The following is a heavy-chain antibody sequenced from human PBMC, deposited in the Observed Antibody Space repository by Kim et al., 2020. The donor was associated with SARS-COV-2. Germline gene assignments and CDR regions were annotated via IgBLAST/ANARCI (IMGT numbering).Heavy chain of an antibody. Sequence: YAQKIQDRVTMTRNTSTNTAYMELSSLRYEDTAVYYCARRVRAAGTVLGYWGQGTLVTVSS. V-gene: IGHV1-8*01. CDR3: ARRVRAAGTVLGY. J-gene: IGHJ4*02. D-gene: IGHD6-13*01.